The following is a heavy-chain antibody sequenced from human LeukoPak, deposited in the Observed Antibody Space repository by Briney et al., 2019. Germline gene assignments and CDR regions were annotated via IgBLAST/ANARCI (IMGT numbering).Heavy chain of an antibody. CDR2: IIPIFGTA. CDR1: GGTFSSYA. V-gene: IGHV1-69*05. J-gene: IGHJ5*02. CDR3: ARDNYAGANWFDP. D-gene: IGHD1-7*01. Sequence: SVTVSCKASGGTFSSYAISWVRQAPGQGLEWMGGIIPIFGTANYAQKFQGRVTITTDESTSTAYMELSSLRSEDTAVYYCARDNYAGANWFDPWGQGTLVTVSS.